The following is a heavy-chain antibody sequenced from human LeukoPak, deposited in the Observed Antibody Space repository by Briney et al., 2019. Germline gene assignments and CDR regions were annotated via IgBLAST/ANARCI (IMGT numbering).Heavy chain of an antibody. CDR1: GGSISSYY. CDR3: ARVATIWARDYYMDV. D-gene: IGHD5-24*01. CDR2: IYTSGST. V-gene: IGHV4-4*07. J-gene: IGHJ6*03. Sequence: PSETLSLTCTVSGGSISSYYWSWIRQPAGKGLEWIGRIYTSGSTNYNPSLKSRVTMSVDTSKNQFSLKLSSVTAADTAVYYCARVATIWARDYYMDVWGKGTTVTISS.